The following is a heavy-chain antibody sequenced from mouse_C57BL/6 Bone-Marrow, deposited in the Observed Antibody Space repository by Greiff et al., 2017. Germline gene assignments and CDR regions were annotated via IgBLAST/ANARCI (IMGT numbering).Heavy chain of an antibody. CDR2: IYPRDGST. J-gene: IGHJ2*01. V-gene: IGHV1-85*01. CDR1: GYTFTSYD. Sequence: VQLQQSGPELVKPGASVKLSCKASGYTFTSYDINWVKQRPGQGLEWIGWIYPRDGSTKYNEKFKGKATLTVDTSSSTAYMELHSLTSEDSAVYFCARKPPYYYGSRPLDYWGQGTTLTVSS. CDR3: ARKPPYYYGSRPLDY. D-gene: IGHD1-1*01.